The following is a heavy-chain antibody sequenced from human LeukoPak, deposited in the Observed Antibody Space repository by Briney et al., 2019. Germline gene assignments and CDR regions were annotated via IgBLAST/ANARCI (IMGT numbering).Heavy chain of an antibody. Sequence: ASVKVSCKASGYTFTGYVMNWVRQAPGQGPEWMGWINISTGNTTYAQGFTGRFVFSLDTSVTTAYLQISSLKDEDTAVYYCARSAVWTDHPALDIWGQGTMVTVSS. J-gene: IGHJ3*02. CDR1: GYTFTGYV. CDR2: INISTGNT. CDR3: ARSAVWTDHPALDI. V-gene: IGHV7-4-1*02. D-gene: IGHD3-16*01.